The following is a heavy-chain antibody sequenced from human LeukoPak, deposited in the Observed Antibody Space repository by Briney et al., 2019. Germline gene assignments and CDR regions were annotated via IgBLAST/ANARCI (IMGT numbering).Heavy chain of an antibody. Sequence: ASVKVSCKASGYTFTSYDINWVRQATGQGLEWMGWMNPNSGNTGYAQKFQGRVTMTRNTSISTAYVELSSLRSEDTAVYYCARTDYDFWTYYYYYGMDVWGQGTTVTVSS. CDR2: MNPNSGNT. J-gene: IGHJ6*02. CDR3: ARTDYDFWTYYYYYGMDV. D-gene: IGHD3-3*01. V-gene: IGHV1-8*01. CDR1: GYTFTSYD.